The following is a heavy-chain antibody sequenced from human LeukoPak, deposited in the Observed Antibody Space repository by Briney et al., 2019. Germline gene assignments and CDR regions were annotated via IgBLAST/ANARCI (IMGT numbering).Heavy chain of an antibody. CDR2: INHSGST. D-gene: IGHD2-2*01. Sequence: PSETLSLTCAVYGGSFSGFYWSWIRQPPGKGLEWIGEINHSGSTNYNPSLKSRVTISLDTSKNQFSLKLNSVTAADTAVYYCARVLFSCSSTSCYSGIYYYYYYMDVWGKGTTVTVSS. CDR3: ARVLFSCSSTSCYSGIYYYYYYMDV. CDR1: GGSFSGFY. V-gene: IGHV4-34*01. J-gene: IGHJ6*03.